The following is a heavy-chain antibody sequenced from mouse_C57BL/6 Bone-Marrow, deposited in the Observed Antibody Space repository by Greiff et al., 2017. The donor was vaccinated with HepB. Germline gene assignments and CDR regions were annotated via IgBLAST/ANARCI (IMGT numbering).Heavy chain of an antibody. J-gene: IGHJ1*03. CDR1: GFSLTSYA. CDR2: IWTGGGT. CDR3: ARMDYGSSSYWYFDV. Sequence: VQLQQSGPGLVAPSQSLSITCTVSGFSLTSYAISWVRQPPGKGLEWLGVIWTGGGTNYNSARKSRLSISKDNSKSQVFLKMNSLQTDDTARYYCARMDYGSSSYWYFDVWGTGTTVTVSS. V-gene: IGHV2-9-1*01. D-gene: IGHD1-1*01.